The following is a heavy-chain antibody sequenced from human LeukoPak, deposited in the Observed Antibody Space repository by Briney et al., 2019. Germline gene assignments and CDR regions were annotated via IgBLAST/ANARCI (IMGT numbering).Heavy chain of an antibody. CDR2: IYYSGST. V-gene: IGHV4-39*01. CDR1: GGSIGSTSYY. CDR3: ARHSSLGSGYYY. J-gene: IGHJ4*02. Sequence: SETLSLTCTVSGGSIGSTSYYWGWIRQPPGKGLEWIGSIYYSGSTYYNPSLKSRVTISVDTSKNQFSLGLSSVTAADTAVYYCARHSSLGSGYYYWGQGTLVTVSS. D-gene: IGHD3-22*01.